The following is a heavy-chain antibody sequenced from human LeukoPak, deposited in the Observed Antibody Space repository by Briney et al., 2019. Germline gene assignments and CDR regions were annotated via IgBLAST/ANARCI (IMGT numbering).Heavy chain of an antibody. Sequence: SETLSLTCAVSGYSISSGYYWGWIRQPPGKGLEWIGSIYHSGSTYYNPSLKSRVTISVDTSKNQFSLKLSSVTAADTAVYYCARAGSYGALNQGYWGQGTLVTVSS. J-gene: IGHJ4*02. CDR1: GYSISSGYY. CDR2: IYHSGST. CDR3: ARAGSYGALNQGY. V-gene: IGHV4-38-2*01. D-gene: IGHD3-10*01.